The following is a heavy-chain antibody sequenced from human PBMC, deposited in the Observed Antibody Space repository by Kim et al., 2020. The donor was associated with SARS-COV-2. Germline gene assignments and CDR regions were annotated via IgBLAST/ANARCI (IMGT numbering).Heavy chain of an antibody. V-gene: IGHV1-69*01. Sequence: KFQGRVTITADESTSTAYMELSSLRSEDTAVYYCARAGFAYYDILTGYYLWGQGTLVTVSS. CDR3: ARAGFAYYDILTGYYL. J-gene: IGHJ5*02. D-gene: IGHD3-9*01.